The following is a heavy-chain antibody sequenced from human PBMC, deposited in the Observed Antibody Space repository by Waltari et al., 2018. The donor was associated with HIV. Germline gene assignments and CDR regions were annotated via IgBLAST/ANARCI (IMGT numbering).Heavy chain of an antibody. D-gene: IGHD3-22*01. J-gene: IGHJ3*02. V-gene: IGHV4-30-2*01. CDR1: GDSISSGGYS. CDR3: ARDDSSGYSAFDI. CDR2: IYHSGNT. Sequence: QLQLQESGSGLVRPSQTLSLTCAVSGDSISSGGYSWNWIRQPPGKGLEWIGYIYHSGNTHYNPSLKSRVTISVDRSKNQFSLKLTSVTAADTAVYYCARDDSSGYSAFDIWGQGTLVTVSS.